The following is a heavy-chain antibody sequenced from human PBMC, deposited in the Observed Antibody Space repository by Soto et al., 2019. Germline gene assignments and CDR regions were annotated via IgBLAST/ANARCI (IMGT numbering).Heavy chain of an antibody. CDR2: ISWNSGSI. D-gene: IGHD1-20*01. CDR1: GFTFDDYA. J-gene: IGHJ3*02. CDR3: AKVITGTLNYDAFDI. Sequence: GGSLSLSCAASGFTFDDYAMHWVRQAPGKGLEWVSGISWNSGSIGYADSVKGRFTISRDNAKNSLYLQMNSLRAEDTALYYCAKVITGTLNYDAFDIWGQGTMVTVSS. V-gene: IGHV3-9*01.